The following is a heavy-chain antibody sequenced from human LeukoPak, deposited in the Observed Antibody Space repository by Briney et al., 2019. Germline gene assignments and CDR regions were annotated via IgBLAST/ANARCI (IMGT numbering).Heavy chain of an antibody. J-gene: IGHJ4*02. D-gene: IGHD7-27*01. Sequence: GGSLRLSCVVSGSTVGSYWMQWVRQTPEKGLVWVAHINDDGSTRTYADSVKGRFTASKDIAKNTLYLQMNSLTAEDTAVYYCVRDNGGEFLWGQGTLVTVSS. CDR3: VRDNGGEFL. CDR1: GSTVGSYW. CDR2: INDDGSTR. V-gene: IGHV3-74*03.